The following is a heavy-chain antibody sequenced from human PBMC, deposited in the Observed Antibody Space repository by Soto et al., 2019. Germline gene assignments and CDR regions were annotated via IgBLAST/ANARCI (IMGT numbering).Heavy chain of an antibody. CDR2: SIPMLGMS. D-gene: IGHD3-10*01. CDR3: ATNYGSGSAHFDY. CDR1: GGTFSSYT. J-gene: IGHJ4*02. V-gene: IGHV1-69*02. Sequence: QVQLVQSGPEVKKPGSSVRVSCTASGGTFSSYTINWVRQVPGQGPEWMGRSIPMLGMSNYAQKFQGRVMMIADKSTNTVYMELGSLRSENTAIYSCATNYGSGSAHFDYWGQGTLVTVSS.